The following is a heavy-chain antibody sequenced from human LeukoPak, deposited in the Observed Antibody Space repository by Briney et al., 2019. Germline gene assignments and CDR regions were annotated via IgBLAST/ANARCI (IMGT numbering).Heavy chain of an antibody. V-gene: IGHV3-49*04. J-gene: IGHJ6*03. CDR3: TRLADCSSTSCPYYYYYMDV. D-gene: IGHD2-2*01. CDR2: IRSKAYGGTT. CDR1: GFTFGDYA. Sequence: GGSLRLSCTASGFTFGDYAMSWVRQAPGKGLEWVGFIRSKAYGGTTEYAASVKGRFTISRDDSKSIAYLQMNSLKTEVTAVYYCTRLADCSSTSCPYYYYYMDVWGKGTTVTVSS.